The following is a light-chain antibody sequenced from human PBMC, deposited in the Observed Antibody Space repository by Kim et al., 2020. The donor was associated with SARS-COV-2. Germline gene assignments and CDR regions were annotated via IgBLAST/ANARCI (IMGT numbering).Light chain of an antibody. J-gene: IGLJ2*01. CDR3: YSAADNNVV. CDR2: KDS. CDR1: LLAKKY. V-gene: IGLV3-27*01. Sequence: SVSPGQTARITCSEELLAKKYARWFQQKPGQAPVLVIYKDSERPSGIPERFSGSRSGTIATLTISGAQVEDEADYYCYSAADNNVVFGGGTQLTVL.